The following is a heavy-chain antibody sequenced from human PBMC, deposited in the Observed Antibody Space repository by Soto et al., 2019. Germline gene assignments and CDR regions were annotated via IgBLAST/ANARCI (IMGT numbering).Heavy chain of an antibody. J-gene: IGHJ4*02. CDR2: IFSSGST. CDR1: SFSISSGYY. Sequence: SETLSLTCAVSSFSISSGYYWSWVRQPAGKGLEWIGRIFSSGSTSFNPSLESRVAMSVDTSKNHFSLNLSSVTAADMAVYYCAREGSYSAYNFAHGIQLWSFDFWGQGALVTVSS. D-gene: IGHD5-12*01. V-gene: IGHV4-4*07. CDR3: AREGSYSAYNFAHGIQLWSFDF.